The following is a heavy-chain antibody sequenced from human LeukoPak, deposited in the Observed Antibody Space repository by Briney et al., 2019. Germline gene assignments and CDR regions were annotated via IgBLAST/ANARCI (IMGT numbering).Heavy chain of an antibody. CDR1: GGSISSSGYY. D-gene: IGHD3-3*01. J-gene: IGHJ6*03. V-gene: IGHV4-39*01. CDR3: ARSIRSRTHYYYYYMDV. Sequence: SETLSLTCTVSGGSISSSGYYWGWIRQPPGKGLEWIGSIYYSGSTYYNPSLKSRVTISVDTSKNQFSLKLSSVTAADTAVYYCARSIRSRTHYYYYYMDVWGKGTTVTVSS. CDR2: IYYSGST.